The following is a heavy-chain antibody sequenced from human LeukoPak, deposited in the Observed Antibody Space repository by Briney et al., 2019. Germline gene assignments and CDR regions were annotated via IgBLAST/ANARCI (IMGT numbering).Heavy chain of an antibody. J-gene: IGHJ4*02. CDR3: ASGSPAADY. CDR1: GGSISSYY. V-gene: IGHV4-4*07. CDR2: IYNSGSI. Sequence: SETLSLTCTVSGGSISSYYWNWIRQPAGKGLEWIGRIYNSGSIDYNPSLMSRVTMSVDTSKNQFSLKLSSVTAADTAVYYCASGSPAADYWGQGTQVTVSS. D-gene: IGHD6-25*01.